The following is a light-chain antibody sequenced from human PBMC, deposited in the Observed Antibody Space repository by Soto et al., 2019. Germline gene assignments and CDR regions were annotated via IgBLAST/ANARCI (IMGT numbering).Light chain of an antibody. CDR1: QGVSRW. J-gene: IGKJ4*01. Sequence: DIQMTQSPSSVSASVGDRVTITCRASQGVSRWVAWYQQKPGKAPNLLMYAASSLQSVVPSRFSGSGSGTDFTLTISSLQPEDFATYDCQQANSFPLTFGGETKVEIK. CDR2: AAS. CDR3: QQANSFPLT. V-gene: IGKV1-12*01.